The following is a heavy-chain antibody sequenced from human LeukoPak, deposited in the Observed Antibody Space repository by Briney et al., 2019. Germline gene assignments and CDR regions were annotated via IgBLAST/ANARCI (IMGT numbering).Heavy chain of an antibody. J-gene: IGHJ6*02. D-gene: IGHD4-17*01. CDR2: ISSSSSYI. V-gene: IGHV3-21*01. CDR1: GFTFSSYS. Sequence: GGSLRLSCAASGFTFSSYSMNWVRQAPGKGLEWVSSISSSSSYIYYADSVKGRFTISRDNAKNSLYLQMNSLRAEDTAVYYCARVCRILDTETTFHYGMDVWGQGTTVTVSS. CDR3: ARVCRILDTETTFHYGMDV.